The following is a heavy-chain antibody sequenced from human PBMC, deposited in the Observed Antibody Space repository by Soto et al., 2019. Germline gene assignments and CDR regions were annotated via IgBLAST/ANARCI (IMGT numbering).Heavy chain of an antibody. CDR3: ARVRCLAIFGVTYGMDV. CDR2: IIPIFGTA. D-gene: IGHD3-3*01. V-gene: IGHV1-69*06. J-gene: IGHJ6*02. CDR1: GGTFSSYA. Sequence: QVQLVQSGAEVKKPGSSVKVSCKASGGTFSSYAISWVRQAPGQGLEWMGGIIPIFGTANYAQKFQGRVTITADKSTSTAYVELSSLRSEDTAVYYCARVRCLAIFGVTYGMDVWGQGTTVTVSS.